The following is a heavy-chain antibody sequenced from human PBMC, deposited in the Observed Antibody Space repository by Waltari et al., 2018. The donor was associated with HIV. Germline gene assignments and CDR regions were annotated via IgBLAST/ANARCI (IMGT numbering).Heavy chain of an antibody. Sequence: EIQLLESGGGSLQPGESLSLSCVGSGFSFKSHAMSWVRQAPGKGLGWVAAISGSSSDTFYADAVRGRFTISRDNSKDTLFLQLNSLGPEDTATYFCATSWGYCGSGRCYYPFEYWGQGTLVTVSS. D-gene: IGHD2-2*01. CDR1: GFSFKSHA. J-gene: IGHJ4*02. V-gene: IGHV3-23*01. CDR3: ATSWGYCGSGRCYYPFEY. CDR2: ISGSSSDT.